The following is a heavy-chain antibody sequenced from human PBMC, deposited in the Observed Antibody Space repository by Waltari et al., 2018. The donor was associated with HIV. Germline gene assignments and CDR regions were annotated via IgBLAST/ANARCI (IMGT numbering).Heavy chain of an antibody. CDR3: ARVLVGYCSGGNCYPNWFDP. CDR1: GYSISSGYY. J-gene: IGHJ5*02. CDR2: IYDSGRP. V-gene: IGHV4-38-2*01. D-gene: IGHD2-15*01. Sequence: QVQLQESGPGLVKPSETLSLTCAVSGYSISSGYYWGWIRQPHGKGLEWIGGIYDSGRPYNNPSRKSRVTISVDTSKKQFSLKLSSVTAADTAVYYCARVLVGYCSGGNCYPNWFDPWGQGALVTVSS.